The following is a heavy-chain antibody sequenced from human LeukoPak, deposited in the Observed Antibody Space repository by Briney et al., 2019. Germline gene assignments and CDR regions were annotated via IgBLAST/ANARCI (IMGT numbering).Heavy chain of an antibody. CDR1: GYTFTSYG. CDR2: ISAYNGNT. J-gene: IGHJ3*02. V-gene: IGHV1-18*01. D-gene: IGHD3-22*01. CDR3: ARHSITMIVVVITGAFDI. Sequence: ASVKVSCKVSGYTFTSYGISWVRQAPGQGLEWMGWISAYNGNTNYAQKLQGRVTMTTDTSTSTAFMELRSLRSDDTAVYYCARHSITMIVVVITGAFDIWGQGTMVTVSS.